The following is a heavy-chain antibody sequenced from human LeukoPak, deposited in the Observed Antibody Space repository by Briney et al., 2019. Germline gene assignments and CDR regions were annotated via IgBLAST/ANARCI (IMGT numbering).Heavy chain of an antibody. V-gene: IGHV4-39*07. Sequence: SETLSLTCTVSGGSISSSSYYWGWLRQPPGKGLEWIGSIYYSGSTYYNPSLKSRVTISVDTSKNQCSLKLSSVTAADTAVYYCARGPPAYSSSDNCGQGTLVTASS. CDR3: ARGPPAYSSSDN. D-gene: IGHD6-6*01. J-gene: IGHJ4*02. CDR1: GGSISSSSYY. CDR2: IYYSGST.